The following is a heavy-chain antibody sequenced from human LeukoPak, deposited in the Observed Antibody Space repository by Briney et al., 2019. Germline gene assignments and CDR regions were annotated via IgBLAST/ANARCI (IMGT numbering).Heavy chain of an antibody. D-gene: IGHD3-16*02. CDR3: ARALGDYVWGSYRENYYYYYMDV. V-gene: IGHV3-53*01. Sequence: TGGSLRLSCAASGFTVSSNYMSWVRQAPGKGLEWVSVIYSGGSTYYADSVKGRFTISRDNSKNTLYLQMNSLRAEDTAVYYCARALGDYVWGSYRENYYYYYMDVWGKGTTVTISS. J-gene: IGHJ6*03. CDR2: IYSGGST. CDR1: GFTVSSNY.